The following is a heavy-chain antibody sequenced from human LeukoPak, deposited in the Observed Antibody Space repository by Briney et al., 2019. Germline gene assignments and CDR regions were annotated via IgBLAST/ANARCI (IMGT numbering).Heavy chain of an antibody. CDR3: ARGPIDSSGYYFPFDY. D-gene: IGHD3-22*01. CDR1: GGSFSGYY. Sequence: PSETLSLTCAVFGGSFSGYYWSWIRQPPGKGLEWIGEINHSGSTKYNPSLTSGVTISVDTTKKQFSLKLSSVTAADTAVYYCARGPIDSSGYYFPFDYWGQGTLVTVSS. J-gene: IGHJ4*02. V-gene: IGHV4-34*01. CDR2: INHSGST.